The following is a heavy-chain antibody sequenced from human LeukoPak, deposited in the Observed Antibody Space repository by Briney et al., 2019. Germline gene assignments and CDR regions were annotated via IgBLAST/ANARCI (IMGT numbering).Heavy chain of an antibody. Sequence: ASVKVSCKASGYTFTGYYMHWVRQAPGQGLEWMGWINPNSGGTNYAQKFQGRVTMTRDTSISTAYMELSRLRSDDTAVYYCARDGRYQLLGGSVDYYYYYMDVWGKGTTVTVSS. D-gene: IGHD2-2*01. CDR2: INPNSGGT. J-gene: IGHJ6*03. V-gene: IGHV1-2*02. CDR1: GYTFTGYY. CDR3: ARDGRYQLLGGSVDYYYYYMDV.